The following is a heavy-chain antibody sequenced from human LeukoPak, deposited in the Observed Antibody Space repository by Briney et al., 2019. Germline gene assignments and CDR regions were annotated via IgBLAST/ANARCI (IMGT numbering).Heavy chain of an antibody. Sequence: ASVKVSCKASGGTFSSYAISWVRQAPGQGLEWMGGIIPIFGTANYAQKFQGRVTITTDESTSTAYMELSSLRSEDTAVYYCARDSFLKGSFGWFDPWGQGTLVTVSS. CDR3: ARDSFLKGSFGWFDP. D-gene: IGHD3-10*01. J-gene: IGHJ5*02. CDR1: GGTFSSYA. V-gene: IGHV1-69*05. CDR2: IIPIFGTA.